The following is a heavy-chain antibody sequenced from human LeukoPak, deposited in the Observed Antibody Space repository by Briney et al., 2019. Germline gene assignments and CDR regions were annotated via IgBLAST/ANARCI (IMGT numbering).Heavy chain of an antibody. Sequence: ASVKVSCKASGYTFTSYYMHWVRQAPGQGLEWMGIINPSGGSTSYAQKFQGRVTMTTDTSTSTAYMELRSLRSDDTAVYYCARDSSGKDTVIDYWGQGTLVTVSS. CDR2: INPSGGST. CDR1: GYTFTSYY. CDR3: ARDSSGKDTVIDY. V-gene: IGHV1-46*01. J-gene: IGHJ4*02. D-gene: IGHD2-15*01.